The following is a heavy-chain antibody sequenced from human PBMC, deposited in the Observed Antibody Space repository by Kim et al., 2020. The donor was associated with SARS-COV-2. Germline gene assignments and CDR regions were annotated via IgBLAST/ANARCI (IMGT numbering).Heavy chain of an antibody. CDR3: ARDSVARITIFGVAGGDY. Sequence: GGSLRLSCAASGFTFSSYAMHWVRQAPGKGLEWVAVISYDGSNKYYADSVKGRFTISRDNSKNTLYLQMNSLRAEDTAVYYCARDSVARITIFGVAGGDYWGQGTLVTVSS. CDR2: ISYDGSNK. CDR1: GFTFSSYA. D-gene: IGHD3-3*01. V-gene: IGHV3-30-3*01. J-gene: IGHJ4*02.